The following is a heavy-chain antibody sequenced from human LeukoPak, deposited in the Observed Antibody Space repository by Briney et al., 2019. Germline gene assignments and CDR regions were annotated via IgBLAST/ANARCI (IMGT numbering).Heavy chain of an antibody. D-gene: IGHD3-22*01. V-gene: IGHV3-11*01. CDR2: ISSSGSTI. Sequence: GGSLRLSCAASGFTFSDYYMSWIRQAPGKGLEWVSYISSSGSTIYYADSVKGRFTISRDNAKNSLYLQMNSLRAEDTALYYCAKAPADYYDSSGYDWYFDLWGRGTLVTVSS. CDR3: AKAPADYYDSSGYDWYFDL. J-gene: IGHJ2*01. CDR1: GFTFSDYY.